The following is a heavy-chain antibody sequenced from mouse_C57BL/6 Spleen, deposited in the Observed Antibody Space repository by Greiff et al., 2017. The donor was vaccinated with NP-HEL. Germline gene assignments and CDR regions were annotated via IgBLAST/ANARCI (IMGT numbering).Heavy chain of an antibody. CDR1: GYTFTDYY. J-gene: IGHJ4*01. CDR3: ARRSNYGFGFYYAMDY. Sequence: EVQLQQSGPELVKPGASVKISCKASGYTFTDYYMNWVKQSHGKSLEWIGDINPNNGGTSYNQKFKGKATLTVDKSSSTAYMELRSLTSEDSAVYYCARRSNYGFGFYYAMDYWGQGTSVTVSS. D-gene: IGHD2-5*01. V-gene: IGHV1-26*01. CDR2: INPNNGGT.